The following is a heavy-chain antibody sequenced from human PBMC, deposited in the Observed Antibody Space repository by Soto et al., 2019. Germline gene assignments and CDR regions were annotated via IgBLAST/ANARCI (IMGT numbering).Heavy chain of an antibody. J-gene: IGHJ6*02. V-gene: IGHV4-34*01. D-gene: IGHD5-18*01. Sequence: QVQLQQWGAGLLKPSETLSLTCVVYGGSLSGVYWTWIRQPPGKGLEWIGEINHCGSTNYSPSLESRVTISLDTSTSMFSLNFGSVTAADTAVYYCARGPGYSYSYSVYYYYYGMDVWGQGTTVTVSS. CDR1: GGSLSGVY. CDR3: ARGPGYSYSYSVYYYYYGMDV. CDR2: INHCGST.